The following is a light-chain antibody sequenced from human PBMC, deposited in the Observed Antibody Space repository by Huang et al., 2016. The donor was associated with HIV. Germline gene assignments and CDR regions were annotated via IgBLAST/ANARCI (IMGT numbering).Light chain of an antibody. V-gene: IGKV1-NL1*01. CDR3: QQYYKTPYT. J-gene: IGKJ2*01. CDR2: SAS. Sequence: DIQMTQSPSSLSASIGDRVTITCRASQSIRNSLAWYQQKPGKAPRLLLFSASTLEGGVPSMFSGSESGTSFTLTISSLQPEDFATYYCQQYYKTPYTFGPGTKLEIK. CDR1: QSIRNS.